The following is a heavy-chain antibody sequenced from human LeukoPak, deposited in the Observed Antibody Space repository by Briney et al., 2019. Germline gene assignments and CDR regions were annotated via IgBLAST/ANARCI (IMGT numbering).Heavy chain of an antibody. CDR2: INTNTGNP. Sequence: GASVKVSCKASGYTFTSYAMNWVRQAPGQGLEWMGWINTNTGNPTYAQGFTGRFVFSLDTSVSTAYLQISSLKAEDTAVYYCARQTYYYDSSGYPTSYYYYMDVWGKGTTVTVSS. D-gene: IGHD3-22*01. CDR3: ARQTYYYDSSGYPTSYYYYMDV. J-gene: IGHJ6*03. CDR1: GYTFTSYA. V-gene: IGHV7-4-1*02.